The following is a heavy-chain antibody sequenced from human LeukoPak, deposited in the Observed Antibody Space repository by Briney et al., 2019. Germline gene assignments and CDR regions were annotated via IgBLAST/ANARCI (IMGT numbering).Heavy chain of an antibody. J-gene: IGHJ3*02. CDR1: GGSIGSYY. Sequence: SETLSLTCTVSGGSIGSYYWSWMRQPPGKGLGWIGYIYYSGSTNYNPSLKSRVTISVDTSKNQFSLKLSSVTAADTAVYYCARDRVTISMNAFDIWGQGTMVTVSS. CDR2: IYYSGST. V-gene: IGHV4-59*01. D-gene: IGHD3-10*01. CDR3: ARDRVTISMNAFDI.